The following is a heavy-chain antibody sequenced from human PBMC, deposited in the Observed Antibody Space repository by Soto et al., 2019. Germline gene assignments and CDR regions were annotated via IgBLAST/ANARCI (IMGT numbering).Heavy chain of an antibody. Sequence: GGSLRLPCAASGFTFSSYSLNWVRQAPGKGLEWISHINPTTSIIYYADSVRGRFTISRDNAKNSLYLQMNSLRDEDTDVYYCARRGGGYIFDYSGQRTLVTVSP. CDR2: INPTTSII. V-gene: IGHV3-48*02. J-gene: IGHJ4*02. D-gene: IGHD5-12*01. CDR1: GFTFSSYS. CDR3: ARRGGGYIFDY.